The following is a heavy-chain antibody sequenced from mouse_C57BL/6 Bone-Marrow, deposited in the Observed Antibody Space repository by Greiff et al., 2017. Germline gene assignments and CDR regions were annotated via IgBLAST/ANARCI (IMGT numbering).Heavy chain of an antibody. J-gene: IGHJ1*03. D-gene: IGHD2-3*01. CDR1: GYTFTGYW. V-gene: IGHV1-9*01. Sequence: QVQLQQSGAELMKPGDSVKLSCKATGYTFTGYWIEWVKQRPGHGLEWIGEILPGSGSTNYNETFKGKATFTADTSSNTAYMQLSSLTAEDSAIYCCARDGGYYDWCFDVWGTGTTVTGSS. CDR3: ARDGGYYDWCFDV. CDR2: ILPGSGST.